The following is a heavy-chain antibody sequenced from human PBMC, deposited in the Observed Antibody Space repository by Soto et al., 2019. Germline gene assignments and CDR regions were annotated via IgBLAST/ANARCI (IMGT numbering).Heavy chain of an antibody. CDR2: ISTYNGNT. D-gene: IGHD3-22*01. V-gene: IGHV1-18*04. J-gene: IGHJ1*01. CDR1: GYTFTSYG. Sequence: SVKVSCKASGYTFTSYGISWVRQAPGQGLEWMGWISTYNGNTNYAQKLQGRVTMTTDTSTSTAYMELRSLRSDDTAVYYCARAGYDSSGYYPAEYFQYWGQGTLVTVSS. CDR3: ARAGYDSSGYYPAEYFQY.